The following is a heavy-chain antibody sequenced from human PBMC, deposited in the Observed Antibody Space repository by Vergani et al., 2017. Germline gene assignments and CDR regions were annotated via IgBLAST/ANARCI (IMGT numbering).Heavy chain of an antibody. CDR1: GFTFSSYG. CDR2: ISYDGSNK. J-gene: IGHJ3*02. V-gene: IGHV3-30*03. Sequence: QVQLVESGGGVVQPGRSLRLSCAASGFTFSSYGMHWVRQAPGKGLEWVAVISYDGSNKYYADSVKGRFTISRDNSKNTLYLQMNSLRAEDTAVYYCARVCSSTSCYGVRAFDIWGQGTMVTVSS. CDR3: ARVCSSTSCYGVRAFDI. D-gene: IGHD2-2*01.